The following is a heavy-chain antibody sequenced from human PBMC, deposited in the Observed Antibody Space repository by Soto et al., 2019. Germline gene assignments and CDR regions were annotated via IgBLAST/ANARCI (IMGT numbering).Heavy chain of an antibody. V-gene: IGHV4-39*01. Sequence: SETLSLTCTVSGGSISSSSYYWGWIRQPPGKGLEWIGSIYYSGSTYYNPSLKSRVTISVDTSKNQFSLKLSSVTAADTAVYYCARTYYGDENWFDPWGQGTLVTVSS. J-gene: IGHJ5*02. CDR2: IYYSGST. CDR3: ARTYYGDENWFDP. CDR1: GGSISSSSYY. D-gene: IGHD4-17*01.